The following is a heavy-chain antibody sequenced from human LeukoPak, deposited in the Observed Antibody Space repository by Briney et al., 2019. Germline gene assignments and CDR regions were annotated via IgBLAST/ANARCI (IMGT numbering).Heavy chain of an antibody. D-gene: IGHD6-6*01. CDR2: LFHSGTT. CDR1: GDSVSTNLYY. Sequence: SESLSLTCTVSGDSVSTNLYYWGWIRQPPGKGLEWIGNLFHSGTTDYNPSLKSQGPISVDTSKNQFSLKLNSVTAADPAVYYCARRGYGRSSFFDHWGERTLDTVSS. V-gene: IGHV4-39*01. J-gene: IGHJ4*02. CDR3: ARRGYGRSSFFDH.